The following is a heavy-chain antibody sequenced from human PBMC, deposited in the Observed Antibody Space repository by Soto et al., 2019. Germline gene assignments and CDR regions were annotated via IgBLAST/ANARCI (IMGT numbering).Heavy chain of an antibody. CDR2: IIPILGIA. CDR1: GGTFSSYT. V-gene: IGHV1-69*04. Sequence: GASVKVSCKASGGTFSSYTISWVRQAPGQGLEWMGRIIPILGIANYAQKFQGRATITADKSTSTAYMELSSLRSEDTAVYYCARDGGRGYYYYMDVWGKGTTVTVSS. CDR3: ARDGGRGYYYYMDV. J-gene: IGHJ6*03.